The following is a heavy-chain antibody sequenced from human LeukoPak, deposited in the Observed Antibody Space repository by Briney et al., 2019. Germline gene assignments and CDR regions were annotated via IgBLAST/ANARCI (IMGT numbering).Heavy chain of an antibody. V-gene: IGHV5-51*01. J-gene: IGHJ4*02. Sequence: GESLKISCKGSGYSFTSYWIGWVRQVPGKGLEWMGIIYPGDSDTRYSPSFQGQVTISADKSISTAYLQWSSLKASDTAMYYCATPRGCSSTSCPFDYWGQGTLVTVSS. CDR3: ATPRGCSSTSCPFDY. D-gene: IGHD2-2*01. CDR1: GYSFTSYW. CDR2: IYPGDSDT.